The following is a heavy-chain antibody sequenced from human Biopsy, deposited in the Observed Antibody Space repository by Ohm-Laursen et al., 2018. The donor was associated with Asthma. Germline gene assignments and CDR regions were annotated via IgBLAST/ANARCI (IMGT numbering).Heavy chain of an antibody. D-gene: IGHD4-17*01. Sequence: PSQTLSLTCGVSGGYTGSSDHHWAWIRQAPGKGPEWIGFVFCSGSTHYSRSLERRVSISIDTATNEFSMKLWSVTPADTAVYFCARVVSYGDIYFGIDVWGPGNTVVVS. J-gene: IGHJ6*02. CDR1: GGYTGSSDHH. CDR3: ARVVSYGDIYFGIDV. CDR2: VFCSGST. V-gene: IGHV4-30-4*01.